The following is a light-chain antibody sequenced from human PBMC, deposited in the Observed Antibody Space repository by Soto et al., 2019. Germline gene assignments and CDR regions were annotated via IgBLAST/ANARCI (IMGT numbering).Light chain of an antibody. V-gene: IGKV1-39*01. CDR3: QRSYSSPST. CDR2: GTS. CDR1: QSISSY. Sequence: TQMTQSPSSLSASIGDRGPITCRASQSISSYLNWYQQKPGKAPKLLIYGTSTLQSGVPSRFTGSGSGTDFTLTVNSLQPGDFATYYCQRSYSSPSTFGQGTRLENK. J-gene: IGKJ5*01.